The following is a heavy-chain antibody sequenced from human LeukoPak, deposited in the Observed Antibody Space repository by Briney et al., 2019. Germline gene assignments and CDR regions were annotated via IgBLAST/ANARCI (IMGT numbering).Heavy chain of an antibody. J-gene: IGHJ6*03. D-gene: IGHD1-26*01. CDR2: IKQDGSEK. CDR1: GFTFSSYA. Sequence: GGSLRLSCAASGFTFSSYAMSWVRQAPGKGLEWVANIKQDGSEKYYVDSVKGRFTISRDNAKNSLYLQMNSLRAEDTAVYYCAKGAYYYYYYMDVWGKGTTVTISS. V-gene: IGHV3-7*03. CDR3: AKGAYYYYYYMDV.